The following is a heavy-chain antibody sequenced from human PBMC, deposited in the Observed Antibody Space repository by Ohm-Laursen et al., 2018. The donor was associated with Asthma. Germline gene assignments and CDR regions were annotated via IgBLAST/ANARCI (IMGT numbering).Heavy chain of an antibody. V-gene: IGHV3-30*18. CDR1: GFTFSSYG. Sequence: SLRLSCSAPGFTFSSYGMHWVRQAPGKGLEWVAVISYDGSNKYYADSVKGRFTISRDNSKNTLYLQMNSLRPEDTAVYYCAKDLESESDILTGYYYYYGMDVWGQGTTVTVSS. D-gene: IGHD3-9*01. CDR3: AKDLESESDILTGYYYYYGMDV. J-gene: IGHJ6*02. CDR2: ISYDGSNK.